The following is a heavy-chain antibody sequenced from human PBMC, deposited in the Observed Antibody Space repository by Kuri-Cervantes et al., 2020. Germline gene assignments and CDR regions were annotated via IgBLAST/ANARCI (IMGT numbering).Heavy chain of an antibody. CDR3: ARGIRVKLMDV. V-gene: IGHV1-8*02. CDR1: GYTFTSYG. D-gene: IGHD3-10*01. CDR2: MNPNSGNT. Sequence: ASVKVSCKASGYTFTSYGISWVRQATGQGLEWMGWMNPNSGNTGYAQKLQGRVTMTRNTSISTAYMELSSLRSEDTAVYYCARGIRVKLMDVWGQGTTVTVSS. J-gene: IGHJ6*02.